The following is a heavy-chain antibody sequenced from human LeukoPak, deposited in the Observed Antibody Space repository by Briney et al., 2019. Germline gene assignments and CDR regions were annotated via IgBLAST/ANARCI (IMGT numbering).Heavy chain of an antibody. Sequence: SVKVSCKASGGTFSSYAISWVRQALGQGLEWMGGIIPIFGTANYAQKFQGRVTITADESTSTAYMELSSLRSEDTAVYYCARDHGDVVVPAAIFDPWGQGTLVTVSS. CDR1: GGTFSSYA. CDR3: ARDHGDVVVPAAIFDP. D-gene: IGHD2-2*02. V-gene: IGHV1-69*13. CDR2: IIPIFGTA. J-gene: IGHJ5*02.